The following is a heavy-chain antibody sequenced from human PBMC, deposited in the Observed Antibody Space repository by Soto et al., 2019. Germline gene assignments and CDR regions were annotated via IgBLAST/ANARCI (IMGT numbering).Heavy chain of an antibody. CDR1: GGTFSSYT. D-gene: IGHD1-26*01. J-gene: IGHJ6*02. CDR3: AIAARVGATTDYYYGMDV. CDR2: IIPILGIA. Sequence: SVKVSCKASGGTFSSYTISWVRQAPGQGLEWMGRIIPILGIANYAQKFQGRVTITADKSTSTAYMELSSLRSEDTAVYYCAIAARVGATTDYYYGMDVWGQGTTVTVSS. V-gene: IGHV1-69*02.